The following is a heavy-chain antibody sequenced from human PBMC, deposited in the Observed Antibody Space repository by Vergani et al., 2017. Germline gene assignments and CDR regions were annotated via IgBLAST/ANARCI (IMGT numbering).Heavy chain of an antibody. Sequence: QVKLVESGGGVVQPGRSLRLSCAASGFTFSSYGTHWVRQAPGKGLEWVAVISYDGSNKYYADSVKGRFTISRDNSKNTLYLQMNSLRAEDTAVYYCAKDGYCSGGSCYWDAFDIWDQGTMVTVSS. CDR1: GFTFSSYG. V-gene: IGHV3-30*18. CDR3: AKDGYCSGGSCYWDAFDI. CDR2: ISYDGSNK. J-gene: IGHJ3*02. D-gene: IGHD2-15*01.